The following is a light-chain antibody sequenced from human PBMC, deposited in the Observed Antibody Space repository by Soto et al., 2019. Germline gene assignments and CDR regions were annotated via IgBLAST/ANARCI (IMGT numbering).Light chain of an antibody. CDR2: EVT. CDR3: SSYAGGDNHYV. Sequence: QSALAQPPSASGSPGHSVTISCTGTSSDVGHYNSVSWYQQHPGKAPKLVIYEVTKRPSGVPDRFSGSKSGNTASLTVSGLQAEDEADYCCSSYAGGDNHYVFG. V-gene: IGLV2-8*01. CDR1: SSDVGHYNS. J-gene: IGLJ1*01.